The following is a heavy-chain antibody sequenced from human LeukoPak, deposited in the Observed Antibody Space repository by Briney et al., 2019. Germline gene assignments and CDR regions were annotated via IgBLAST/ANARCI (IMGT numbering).Heavy chain of an antibody. CDR3: ARGATYYDFRSGYYTRSSFDY. J-gene: IGHJ4*02. Sequence: PSETLSLTCAVYGGSFSGYYWSWIRQPPGKGLEWIGEINHSGSTNYNPSLKSRVTISVDTSKNQFSLKLSSVTAADTAVYYCARGATYYDFRSGYYTRSSFDYWGQGTLVTVSS. D-gene: IGHD3-3*01. CDR2: INHSGST. CDR1: GGSFSGYY. V-gene: IGHV4-34*01.